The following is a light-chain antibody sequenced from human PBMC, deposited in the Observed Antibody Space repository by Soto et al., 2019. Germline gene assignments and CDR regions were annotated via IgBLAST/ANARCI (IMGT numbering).Light chain of an antibody. CDR1: QNLGSGY. Sequence: EIVVTHSPGTLSLSPGERATLSCRASQNLGSGYLAWYQQKPGQAPRILIYAASSRATGIPDRFSGSGSGTEFSLTISRLESEDFAVYYCQQYDTSPRTFGQGTKVDIK. CDR3: QQYDTSPRT. V-gene: IGKV3-20*01. J-gene: IGKJ1*01. CDR2: AAS.